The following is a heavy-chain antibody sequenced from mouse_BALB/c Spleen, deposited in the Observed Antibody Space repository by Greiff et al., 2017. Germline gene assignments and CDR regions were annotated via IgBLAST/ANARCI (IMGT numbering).Heavy chain of an antibody. J-gene: IGHJ4*01. CDR1: GYAFSSYW. V-gene: IGHV1-80*01. Sequence: QVQLQQSGAELVRPGSSVKISCKASGYAFSSYWMNWVKQRPGQGLEWIGQIYPGDGDTNYNGKFKGKATLTADKSSSTAYMQLSSLTSEDSAVYFCANPVATDAMDYWGQGTSVTVSS. D-gene: IGHD1-1*01. CDR3: ANPVATDAMDY. CDR2: IYPGDGDT.